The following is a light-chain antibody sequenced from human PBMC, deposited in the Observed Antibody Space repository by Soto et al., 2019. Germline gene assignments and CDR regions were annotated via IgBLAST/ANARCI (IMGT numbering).Light chain of an antibody. V-gene: IGLV2-14*01. Sequence: QSVLTQPASVSGSPGQSITISCTGTSSDVGAYNYVSWYQQHPGKAPRLMIYEVSNRPSGVSNRFSGSKSGNTASLTISGLQAEDEGNYYCQSQDSSLSGSKVVFGGGTKLTVL. J-gene: IGLJ2*01. CDR1: SSDVGAYNY. CDR3: QSQDSSLSGSKVV. CDR2: EVS.